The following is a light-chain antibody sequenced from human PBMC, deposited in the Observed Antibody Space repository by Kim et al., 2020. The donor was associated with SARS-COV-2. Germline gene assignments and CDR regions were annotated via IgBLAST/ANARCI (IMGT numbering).Light chain of an antibody. Sequence: ISCTGTSSGVVSYNLVSWSQQFPGSAPKLMIYEGNKRPSGVSNRFSGSKSGNTASLTISGLQAEDEADYYCCSYAGTTTYWVFGGGTQLTVL. J-gene: IGLJ3*02. CDR1: SSGVVSYNL. CDR3: CSYAGTTTYWV. CDR2: EGN. V-gene: IGLV2-23*01.